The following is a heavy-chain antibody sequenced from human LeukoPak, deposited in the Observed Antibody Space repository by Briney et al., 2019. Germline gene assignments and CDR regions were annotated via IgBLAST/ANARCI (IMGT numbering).Heavy chain of an antibody. V-gene: IGHV3-9*03. CDR2: ISWKSGSI. Sequence: GGSLRLSCAASGFTFDDYAMHWVRQAPGKGLEWVSGISWKSGSIGYADSVKGRFTISRDNAKNSLYLQMNSLRAEDMALYYCAKDRSSGWSSGGYFDYWGQGTLVTVSS. J-gene: IGHJ4*02. D-gene: IGHD6-19*01. CDR1: GFTFDDYA. CDR3: AKDRSSGWSSGGYFDY.